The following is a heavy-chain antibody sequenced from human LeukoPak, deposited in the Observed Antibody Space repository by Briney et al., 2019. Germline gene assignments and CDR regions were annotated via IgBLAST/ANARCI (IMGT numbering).Heavy chain of an antibody. CDR1: GFTFSSYG. CDR3: ARSGILYALDN. Sequence: GGSLRLSCAASGFTFSSYGMHWVRKAPGKGLEWLSHISSTASSISYANSVKGRFTISRDNAKDSLYLEMNSLRVEDTAVYYCARSGILYALDNWGQGTLVTVSS. V-gene: IGHV3-48*04. J-gene: IGHJ4*02. D-gene: IGHD2-8*01. CDR2: ISSTASSI.